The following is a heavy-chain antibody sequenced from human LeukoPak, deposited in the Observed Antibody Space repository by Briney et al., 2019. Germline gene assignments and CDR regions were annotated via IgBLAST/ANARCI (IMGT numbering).Heavy chain of an antibody. Sequence: ASVKVSCKASGYTFTGYYMHWVRQAPGQGLEWMGWINPNSGGTNYAQKFQGWVTMTRDTSISTAYMELSRLRSDDTAVYYCARNTRGDGYNPDFDYWGQGTLVTVSS. CDR2: INPNSGGT. J-gene: IGHJ4*02. CDR3: ARNTRGDGYNPDFDY. CDR1: GYTFTGYY. D-gene: IGHD5-24*01. V-gene: IGHV1-2*04.